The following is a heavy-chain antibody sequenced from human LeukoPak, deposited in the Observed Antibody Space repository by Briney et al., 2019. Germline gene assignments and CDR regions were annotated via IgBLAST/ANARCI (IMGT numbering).Heavy chain of an antibody. D-gene: IGHD2-15*01. Sequence: PGGSLRLSCAASGFTFSSYSMKWVRQAPGKGLEWVSYISSSGSTIYYADSVKGRFTISRDNAKNSLYLQMNSLRAEDTAVYYCARAVEECSGGSCYYYYYYGMDVWGQGTTVTVSS. V-gene: IGHV3-48*04. CDR3: ARAVEECSGGSCYYYYYYGMDV. CDR2: ISSSGSTI. J-gene: IGHJ6*02. CDR1: GFTFSSYS.